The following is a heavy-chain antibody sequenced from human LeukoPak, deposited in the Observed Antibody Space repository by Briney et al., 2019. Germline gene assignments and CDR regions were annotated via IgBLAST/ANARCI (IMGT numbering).Heavy chain of an antibody. D-gene: IGHD1-26*01. CDR1: GFTFNNYA. J-gene: IGHJ4*02. CDR3: ARDFGYASGTYMVY. V-gene: IGHV3-30*04. CDR2: ISSDGRKP. Sequence: GGSLRLSCEASGFTFNNYAMQWVRQAPGRGLEWVAVISSDGRKPYYADAVKGRFTISRDNSKNTVYMQMNGLRAEDTAMYCCARDFGYASGTYMVYWGQGTLVTVSS.